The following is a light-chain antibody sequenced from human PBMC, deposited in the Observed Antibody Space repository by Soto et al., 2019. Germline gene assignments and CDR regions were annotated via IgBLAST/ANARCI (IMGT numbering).Light chain of an antibody. CDR3: QQYGSSPGT. V-gene: IGKV3-20*01. CDR1: QSVSSSS. J-gene: IGKJ1*01. CDR2: GAS. Sequence: EIVLTQSPGTLSLSPGERATLSCRASQSVSSSSLAWYQQKPGQAPSLLIYGASSRATAIPDRFSGSGSGTDFTLTISRLEPEDFAVYYCQQYGSSPGTFGQGTKVEIK.